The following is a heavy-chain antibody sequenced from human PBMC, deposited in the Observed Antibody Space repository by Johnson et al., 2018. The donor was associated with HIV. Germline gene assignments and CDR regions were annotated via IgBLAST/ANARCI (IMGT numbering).Heavy chain of an antibody. D-gene: IGHD1-1*01. CDR1: GFTFSSYG. Sequence: HVQLVESGGGVVQPGRSLRLSCAASGFTFSSYGMHWVRQAPGKGLEWVAVISYDGSNKYYADSVKGRFTISRDNSKNTLYLQMNSLRAEDTALYYCARVALNVGNDAFDIWGQGTMVTVSS. CDR3: ARVALNVGNDAFDI. V-gene: IGHV3-30*03. CDR2: ISYDGSNK. J-gene: IGHJ3*02.